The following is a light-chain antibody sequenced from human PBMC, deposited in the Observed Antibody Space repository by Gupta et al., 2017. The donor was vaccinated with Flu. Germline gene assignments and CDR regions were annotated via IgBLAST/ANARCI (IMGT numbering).Light chain of an antibody. CDR3: QQYGSSPRT. J-gene: IGKJ1*01. Sequence: EIVLTQSPGTLSLSPGERATLSCRASQSVSSSYLAWYQQKHGQAPRLLIYSASNRATGVPDRFSGNGSGTDFTLTISRLEPEDFAVYYCQQYGSSPRTFGQGTKVEIK. CDR1: QSVSSSY. V-gene: IGKV3-20*01. CDR2: SAS.